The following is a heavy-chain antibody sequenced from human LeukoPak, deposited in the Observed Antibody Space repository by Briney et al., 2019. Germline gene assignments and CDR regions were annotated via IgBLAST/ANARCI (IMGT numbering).Heavy chain of an antibody. Sequence: ASVKVSCKASGYTFTSYDINWVRQATGQGLEWMGWVNLKSGNTGSAQKFQGRVTITRDTSINTAYMELSNLRTEDTGVYYCTRVDGSPDSWGQGTLVTVSS. V-gene: IGHV1-8*03. J-gene: IGHJ4*02. CDR1: GYTFTSYD. CDR3: TRVDGSPDS. CDR2: VNLKSGNT. D-gene: IGHD2-15*01.